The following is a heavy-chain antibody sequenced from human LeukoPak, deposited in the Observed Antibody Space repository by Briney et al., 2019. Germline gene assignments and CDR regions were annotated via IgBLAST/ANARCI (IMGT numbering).Heavy chain of an antibody. CDR3: ARVFRLYGSGSYYNFFDY. J-gene: IGHJ4*02. V-gene: IGHV4-59*01. Sequence: PSETLSLTCTVSGGSISSYYWSWIRQPPGKGLEWMGYIHDSGATVYNPSLESRVTISADTSKNQFSLKLRSVTAADTAVYYCARVFRLYGSGSYYNFFDYWGQGTLVTVSS. CDR2: IHDSGAT. D-gene: IGHD3-10*01. CDR1: GGSISSYY.